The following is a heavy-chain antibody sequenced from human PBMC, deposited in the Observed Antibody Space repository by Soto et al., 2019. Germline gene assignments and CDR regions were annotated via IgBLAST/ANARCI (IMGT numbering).Heavy chain of an antibody. V-gene: IGHV1-69*12. CDR3: ARGRIAGAATDFYYYGMDV. D-gene: IGHD1-26*01. CDR1: GRTFSTYV. Sequence: QVQLVQSGAEVKKPGSSVKVSCKASGRTFSTYVISWVRQAPGQGLEWMGGIIPVFATTNYAQKFQVRVTITADESTRTGYMELNSLRYEDTAVYYCARGRIAGAATDFYYYGMDVWGQGTSVTV. CDR2: IIPVFATT. J-gene: IGHJ6*02.